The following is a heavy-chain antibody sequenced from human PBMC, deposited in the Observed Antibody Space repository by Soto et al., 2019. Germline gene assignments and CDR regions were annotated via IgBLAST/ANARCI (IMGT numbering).Heavy chain of an antibody. Sequence: QVQLVQSGAEVKKPESSVKVSCKAPGGTFSTYAISWVRQAPGQGLEWMGGIIPMFDTANYAQRFQDRVTIMAEESTNTVYMELSSLRSEDTAVYFCASGIQLWLRRINNGYSGWGQGTLVSVSS. CDR3: ASGIQLWLRRINNGYSG. CDR2: IIPMFDTA. V-gene: IGHV1-69*12. J-gene: IGHJ4*02. CDR1: GGTFSTYA. D-gene: IGHD5-18*01.